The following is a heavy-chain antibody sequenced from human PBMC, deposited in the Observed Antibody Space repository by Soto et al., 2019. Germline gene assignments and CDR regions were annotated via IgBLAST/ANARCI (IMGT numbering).Heavy chain of an antibody. CDR2: IGFAGNNK. J-gene: IGHJ4*02. V-gene: IGHV3-33*01. CDR3: ARAHSTGWQYFDY. D-gene: IGHD6-19*01. CDR1: GFPFDRYG. Sequence: GGSLRLPCVASGFPFDRYGTHWIRRAPGKGLEWVATIGFAGNNKYYADSVKGRFTISRDNSKNTLYLHINSLKVDDTAMYYCARAHSTGWQYFDYWGPGTLVTVSS.